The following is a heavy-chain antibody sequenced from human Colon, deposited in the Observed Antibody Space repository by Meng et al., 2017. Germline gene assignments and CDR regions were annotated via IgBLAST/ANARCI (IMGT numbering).Heavy chain of an antibody. V-gene: IGHV4-61*01. Sequence: GSLRLSCTVSGASVSNGSYYWSWIRQPPGKQLEWIGYIYYNGLTNYNPSLKSRFTMSLDTSKNQFSLKLSSVTAADSAVYYCARVSGDFDECYFDSWGQGNRV. D-gene: IGHD4-17*01. CDR1: GASVSNGSYY. CDR3: ARVSGDFDECYFDS. J-gene: IGHJ4*01. CDR2: IYYNGLT.